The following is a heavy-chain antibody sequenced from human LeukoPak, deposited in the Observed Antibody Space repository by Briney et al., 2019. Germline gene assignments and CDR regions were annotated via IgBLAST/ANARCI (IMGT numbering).Heavy chain of an antibody. J-gene: IGHJ3*02. Sequence: SSETLSLTCSVSGGSVSSYYWSWIRQPPGKGLEWIGFFHDGGSTVYNPSFKSRVTISVDTSKNQVYLKLSSVTAADTVVYFCAKFYFDSSGYYDVFDIWGQGTMVTVSS. V-gene: IGHV4-59*02. CDR3: AKFYFDSSGYYDVFDI. D-gene: IGHD3-22*01. CDR1: GGSVSSYY. CDR2: FHDGGST.